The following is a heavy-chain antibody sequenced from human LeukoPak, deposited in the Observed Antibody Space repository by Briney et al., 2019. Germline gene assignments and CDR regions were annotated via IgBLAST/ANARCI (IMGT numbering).Heavy chain of an antibody. CDR2: INPNSGGT. J-gene: IGHJ3*02. V-gene: IGHV1-2*02. Sequence: ASVKVSCKASGYTFTGYYMRWVRQAPGQGLEWMGWINPNSGGTNYAQKFQGRVTMTRDTSISTAYMELSRLRSDDPAVYYCARDRPRRTTVTTGGGAFDIWGQGTMVTVSS. D-gene: IGHD4-17*01. CDR1: GYTFTGYY. CDR3: ARDRPRRTTVTTGGGAFDI.